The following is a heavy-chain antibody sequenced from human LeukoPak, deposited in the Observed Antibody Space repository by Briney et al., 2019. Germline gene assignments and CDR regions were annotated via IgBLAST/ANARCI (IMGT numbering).Heavy chain of an antibody. D-gene: IGHD2-15*01. CDR1: GGTFSSYA. CDR3: ARGLYCSGGSCYSDFYFQH. Sequence: ASVKVSCKASGGTFSSYAISWVRQAPGQGLEWMGIINPSGGSTSYAQKFQGRVTMTRDTSTSTVYMELSSLRSEDTAVYYCARGLYCSGGSCYSDFYFQHWGQGTLVTVSS. CDR2: INPSGGST. V-gene: IGHV1-46*01. J-gene: IGHJ1*01.